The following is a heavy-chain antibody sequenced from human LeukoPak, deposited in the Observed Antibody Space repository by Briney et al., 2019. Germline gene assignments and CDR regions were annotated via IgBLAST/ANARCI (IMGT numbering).Heavy chain of an antibody. Sequence: GGSLRLSCAASGFTVSSNYMSWFGQAPGKGLGGVSVIYSGGSTYDADSVKGRFTLSRDNSKNTLYLQMNSLRAEDTAVYYCARDIGGSYYDRSGYSYWRQGTLDTVSS. V-gene: IGHV3-66*01. D-gene: IGHD3-22*01. CDR1: GFTVSSNY. CDR3: ARDIGGSYYDRSGYSY. CDR2: IYSGGST. J-gene: IGHJ4*02.